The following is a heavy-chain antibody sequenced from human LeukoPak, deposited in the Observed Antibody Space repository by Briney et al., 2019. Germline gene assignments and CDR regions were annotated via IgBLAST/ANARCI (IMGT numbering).Heavy chain of an antibody. CDR3: ARDGEMATIYFDY. J-gene: IGHJ4*02. V-gene: IGHV1-69*04. D-gene: IGHD5-24*01. CDR2: IIPIVGIA. Sequence: SVKVSCKASGGTFSSYALGWVRQAPGQGLEWMGTIIPIVGIANYAQKFQGRVTITADKSTSTAYMELSSLRSEDTAVYYCARDGEMATIYFDYWGQGTLVTVYS. CDR1: GGTFSSYA.